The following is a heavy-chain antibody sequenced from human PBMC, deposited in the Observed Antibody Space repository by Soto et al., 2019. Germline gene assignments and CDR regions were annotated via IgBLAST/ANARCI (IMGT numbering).Heavy chain of an antibody. D-gene: IGHD2-21*02. CDR2: ISRSGTTK. CDR1: GFTFSSYE. J-gene: IGHJ6*02. CDR3: ARDGTDIAAGGYYGMDA. Sequence: PGGSLGLSCAASGFTFSSYEMNWVRQAPGKGLEWVSYISRSGTTKYYADSVKGRFTISRDNAKYSLYLQMNSLSAEDTAIYYCARDGTDIAAGGYYGMDARGQGTTVSV. V-gene: IGHV3-48*03.